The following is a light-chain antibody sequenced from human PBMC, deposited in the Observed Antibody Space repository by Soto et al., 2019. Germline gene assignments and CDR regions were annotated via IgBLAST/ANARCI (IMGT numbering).Light chain of an antibody. CDR1: QSVSSNY. J-gene: IGKJ2*01. CDR2: GAS. CDR3: QQYGSSPYI. V-gene: IGKV3-20*01. Sequence: ENVLTQSPGTLSLSPGERDTLSCRASQSVSSNYLAWYQQKPGQAPRLLIYGASVRATGIPDRFSGSGSGTDFTLTISRLEPEDFAVYYCQQYGSSPYIFGQGTKLEIK.